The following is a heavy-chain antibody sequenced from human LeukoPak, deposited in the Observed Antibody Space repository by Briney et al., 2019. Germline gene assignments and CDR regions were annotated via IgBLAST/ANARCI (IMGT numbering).Heavy chain of an antibody. CDR1: DDSVDTYY. Sequence: SETLSLTCTVSDDSVDTYYWAWIRQPPGKGLEWIGYIHYSGSTNYNPSLRSRVSISVDTSKSLFSLKLNSLTAADTAVYYCARDIGDDYINWFDPWGQGTLVTVSS. CDR3: ARDIGDDYINWFDP. D-gene: IGHD5-24*01. CDR2: IHYSGST. V-gene: IGHV4-59*02. J-gene: IGHJ5*02.